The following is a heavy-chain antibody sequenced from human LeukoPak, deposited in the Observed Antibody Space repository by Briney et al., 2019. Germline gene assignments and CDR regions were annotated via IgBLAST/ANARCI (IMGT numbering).Heavy chain of an antibody. CDR3: ARDWVYSGSYSFWFDP. CDR2: IIPIFGTA. D-gene: IGHD1-26*01. CDR1: GGTFSSYA. Sequence: SSAKVSCKASGGTFSSYAISWVRQAPGQGLEWMGGIIPIFGTANYAQKFQGRVTITADESTSTAYMELSSLRSEDTAVYYCARDWVYSGSYSFWFDPWGQGTLVTVSS. J-gene: IGHJ5*02. V-gene: IGHV1-69*01.